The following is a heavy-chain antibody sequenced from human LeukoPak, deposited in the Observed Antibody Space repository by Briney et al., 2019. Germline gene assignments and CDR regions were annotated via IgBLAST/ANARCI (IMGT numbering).Heavy chain of an antibody. V-gene: IGHV3-21*01. D-gene: IGHD2-2*02. CDR2: ISSSSSYI. J-gene: IGHJ4*02. Sequence: GGSLRLSCAASGFTFSSYSMNWVRQAPGKGLEWFSSISSSSSYIYYADSVKGRFTIPRDNAKNSLYLQMNSLRAEETAVYYCARGGCSSTSCYSHYWGQGTLVTVSS. CDR3: ARGGCSSTSCYSHY. CDR1: GFTFSSYS.